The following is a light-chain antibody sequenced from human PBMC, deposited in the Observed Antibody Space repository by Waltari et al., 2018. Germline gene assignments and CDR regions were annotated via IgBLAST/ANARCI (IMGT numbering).Light chain of an antibody. CDR3: QQSYSTLT. CDR1: RNINNY. V-gene: IGKV1-39*01. J-gene: IGKJ3*01. Sequence: DIQMTQTPSSLSASVGDRVTITCRASRNINNYLNLYQQKPGKAPKLLIYAESSLQSGVPSRFSGSGSGTEFTLTISSLQPEDFATYYCQQSYSTLTFGPGTKVDIK. CDR2: AES.